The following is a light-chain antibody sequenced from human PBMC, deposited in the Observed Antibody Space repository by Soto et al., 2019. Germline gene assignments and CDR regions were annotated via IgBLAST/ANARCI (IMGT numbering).Light chain of an antibody. CDR1: QSINSY. J-gene: IGKJ2*01. CDR2: AAS. CDR3: QQTYSPVAYT. V-gene: IGKV1-39*01. Sequence: DIQMTQSPSSLSASVGDRVTITCRASQSINSYLNWYQQKPGKATNLLIYAASNLQSGVPSRFSCSGSGTDFTLTISSLQTEDFATYYCQQTYSPVAYTFGQGTKLEI.